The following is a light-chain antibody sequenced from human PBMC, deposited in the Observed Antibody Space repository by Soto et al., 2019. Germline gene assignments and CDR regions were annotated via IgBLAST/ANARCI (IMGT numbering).Light chain of an antibody. Sequence: DIQMTQSPSTLSASVGDRVTITCRASQSISSWLAWYQQKPGKAPKLLIYDASSLESGVPSRFSGSGSGTEFTITISSLQPDDFATYYCQQYKSYWTFGQGTKVEIK. J-gene: IGKJ1*01. V-gene: IGKV1-5*01. CDR2: DAS. CDR1: QSISSW. CDR3: QQYKSYWT.